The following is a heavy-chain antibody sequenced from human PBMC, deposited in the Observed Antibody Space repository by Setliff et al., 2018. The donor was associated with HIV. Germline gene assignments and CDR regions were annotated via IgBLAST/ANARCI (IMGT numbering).Heavy chain of an antibody. CDR3: VRHNPTVVTDGYDI. CDR1: GDSTTSSTYY. J-gene: IGHJ3*02. Sequence: TLSLTCTVSGDSTTSSTYYWGWIRQPPGRGLEWIGSVSYTGRTYYNPSLKSRVTISIDTSRNQFSLNLSSVTAADTAVYYCVRHNPTVVTDGYDIWGQGTKVPSPQ. V-gene: IGHV4-39*01. D-gene: IGHD2-21*02. CDR2: VSYTGRT.